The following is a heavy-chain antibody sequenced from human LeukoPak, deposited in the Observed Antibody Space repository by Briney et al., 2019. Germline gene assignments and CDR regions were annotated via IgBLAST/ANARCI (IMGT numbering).Heavy chain of an antibody. Sequence: GGSLRLSCGASGFTFDDYGMSWVRQAPGKGLEWVSGINWNGGSTGYADSVKGRFAISRDNAKNSLYLQMNSLRAEDTALYYCARRFPDYYDSSGIDYWGQGTLVTVSS. V-gene: IGHV3-20*04. J-gene: IGHJ4*02. CDR2: INWNGGST. D-gene: IGHD3-22*01. CDR1: GFTFDDYG. CDR3: ARRFPDYYDSSGIDY.